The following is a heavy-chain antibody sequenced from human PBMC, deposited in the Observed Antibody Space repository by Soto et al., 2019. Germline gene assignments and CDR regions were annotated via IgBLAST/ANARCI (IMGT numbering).Heavy chain of an antibody. V-gene: IGHV1-18*04. CDR3: ARDLIAAAGNDY. Sequence: ASVKVSCKASGYTFSNYGISWVRQAPGQGLEWMGWISANNGITNYAQKAQGRVTMTTDTSTSTAYMELRSLRSDDTAVYYCARDLIAAAGNDYWGQGTLVTVSS. CDR2: ISANNGIT. D-gene: IGHD6-13*01. CDR1: GYTFSNYG. J-gene: IGHJ4*02.